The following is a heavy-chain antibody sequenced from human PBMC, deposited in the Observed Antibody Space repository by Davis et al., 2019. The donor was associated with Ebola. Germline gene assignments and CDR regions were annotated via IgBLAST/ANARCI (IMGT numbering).Heavy chain of an antibody. Sequence: GGSLRLSCVASGFTFNNYVMSWVRQAPGKGLEWVSVIYSGGSTYYADSVKGRFTISRDNAKNSLYLQMNSMRDEDTAVYYCARDRGYSYGYYYYYMDVWGKGTTVTVSS. J-gene: IGHJ6*03. CDR3: ARDRGYSYGYYYYYMDV. D-gene: IGHD5-18*01. V-gene: IGHV3-66*01. CDR1: GFTFNNYV. CDR2: IYSGGST.